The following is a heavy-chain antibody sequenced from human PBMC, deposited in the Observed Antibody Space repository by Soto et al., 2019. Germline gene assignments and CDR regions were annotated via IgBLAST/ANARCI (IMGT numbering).Heavy chain of an antibody. Sequence: ETLSLTCTVSGGSIRSYYWSWIRQPPGKGLEWIGYIYYSGSTNYNPSLKSRVTISVDMSKNQFSLKLSSVTAADTAVYYCARVYGDYLDYWGQGTLVTVSS. V-gene: IGHV4-59*01. CDR2: IYYSGST. J-gene: IGHJ4*02. D-gene: IGHD4-17*01. CDR1: GGSIRSYY. CDR3: ARVYGDYLDY.